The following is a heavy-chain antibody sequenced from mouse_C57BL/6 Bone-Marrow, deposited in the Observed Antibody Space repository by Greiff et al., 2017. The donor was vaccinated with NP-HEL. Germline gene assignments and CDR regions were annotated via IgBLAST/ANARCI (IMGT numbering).Heavy chain of an antibody. CDR2: IYPGDGDT. CDR1: GYAFSSYW. D-gene: IGHD1-1*01. Sequence: QVQLKESGAELVKPGASVKISCKASGYAFSSYWMNWVKQRPGKGLEWIGQIYPGDGDTNYNGKFKGKATLTADKSSSTAYMQLSSLTSEDSAVYFCARGVATTVVAHFDYWGQGTTLTVSS. J-gene: IGHJ2*01. CDR3: ARGVATTVVAHFDY. V-gene: IGHV1-80*01.